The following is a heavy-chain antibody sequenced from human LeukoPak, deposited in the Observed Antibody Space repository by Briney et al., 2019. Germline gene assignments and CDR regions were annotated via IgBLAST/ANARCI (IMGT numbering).Heavy chain of an antibody. Sequence: SETLSLTCTVSGGSISSIHYYWGWIRQSPGKGLEWIGEINHSGSTNYNPSLKSRVTISVDTSKNQFSLKLSSVTAADTAVYYCARHRPHYFASIRMRGYYFDYWGQGTLVTVSS. D-gene: IGHD2/OR15-2a*01. CDR1: GGSISSIHYY. J-gene: IGHJ4*02. CDR2: INHSGST. V-gene: IGHV4-39*01. CDR3: ARHRPHYFASIRMRGYYFDY.